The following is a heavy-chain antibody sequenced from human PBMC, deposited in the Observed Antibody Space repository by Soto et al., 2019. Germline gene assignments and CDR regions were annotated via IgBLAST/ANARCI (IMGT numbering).Heavy chain of an antibody. J-gene: IGHJ6*03. Sequence: QVPLVQSGAELKKPGASAKVSCKASGYIFTSYGISWVRQAPGQGLEWMAWISVDSGNTNYAQNFQGRVTMTTDTSASTAHMELRSLRSDDTAVYYCARFNGAGTYYYTDVWGKGTTVIVSS. CDR3: ARFNGAGTYYYTDV. CDR2: ISVDSGNT. D-gene: IGHD3-10*01. CDR1: GYIFTSYG. V-gene: IGHV1-18*01.